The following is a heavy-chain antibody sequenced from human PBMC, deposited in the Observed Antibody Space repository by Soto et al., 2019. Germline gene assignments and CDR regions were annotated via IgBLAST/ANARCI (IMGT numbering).Heavy chain of an antibody. CDR1: GGSISSYY. CDR3: ARLGYSYGSEMSDYFDY. J-gene: IGHJ4*02. V-gene: IGHV4-59*08. CDR2: IYYSGST. Sequence: SETLSLTCTVSGGSISSYYWSWIRQPPGKGLEWIGYIYYSGSTNYNPSLKSRVTISVDTSKNQFSLKLSSVTAADTAVYYCARLGYSYGSEMSDYFDYWGQGTLVTVSS. D-gene: IGHD5-18*01.